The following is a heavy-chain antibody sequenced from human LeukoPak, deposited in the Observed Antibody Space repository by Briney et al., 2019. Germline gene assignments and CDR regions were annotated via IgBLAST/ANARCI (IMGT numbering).Heavy chain of an antibody. Sequence: SETLSLTCTVSGGSISSYYWSWIRQPPGKGLEWIGYIYYSGSTNYNPSLKSRVTISVDTSKNQFSLKLSSVTAADTAVYYCARGSRTRYDSGSYYTLPPFYWGQGTLVTVSS. V-gene: IGHV4-59*12. CDR2: IYYSGST. D-gene: IGHD3-10*01. CDR3: ARGSRTRYDSGSYYTLPPFY. J-gene: IGHJ4*02. CDR1: GGSISSYY.